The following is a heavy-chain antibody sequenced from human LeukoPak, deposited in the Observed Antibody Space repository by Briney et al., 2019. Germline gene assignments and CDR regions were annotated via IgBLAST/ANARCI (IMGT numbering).Heavy chain of an antibody. Sequence: RASVKVSCKTSGDTFTANYMQWVRQAPGQGLEWMGWINPNSGGTRYAQKFQGRVTMTRDTSISTAYMELSRLRSDDTAVYYCARYRCKTTSGCEDTDAFDMWGQGTMVTVSS. CDR1: GDTFTANY. CDR3: ARYRCKTTSGCEDTDAFDM. CDR2: INPNSGGT. D-gene: IGHD2/OR15-2a*01. J-gene: IGHJ3*02. V-gene: IGHV1-2*02.